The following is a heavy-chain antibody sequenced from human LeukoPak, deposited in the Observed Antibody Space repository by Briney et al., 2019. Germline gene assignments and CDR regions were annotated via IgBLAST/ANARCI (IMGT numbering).Heavy chain of an antibody. CDR1: GFTFSSYA. J-gene: IGHJ4*02. CDR3: VKDLTGAGDY. Sequence: GGSLRLSCSASGFTFSSYAMHWVRQAPGKGLEYVSAINSNGGITFYADSMKGRFTIPRDDSKNTLYLQMSSLRAEDTAIYYCVKDLTGAGDYWGQGTLVTVSS. D-gene: IGHD1-26*01. V-gene: IGHV3-64D*09. CDR2: INSNGGIT.